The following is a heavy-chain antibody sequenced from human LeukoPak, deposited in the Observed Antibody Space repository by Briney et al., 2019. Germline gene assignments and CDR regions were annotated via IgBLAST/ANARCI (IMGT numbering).Heavy chain of an antibody. D-gene: IGHD3-10*01. Sequence: QPGGSLRLSCRASRFSFSDYDMHWVRQAPGKGLEWVAVISYDGSRKYYGDSVKGRFTISRDNSKNTLYLQMNSLRAEDTAVYYCARHLNYYFDYWGQGTLVTVSS. V-gene: IGHV3-30*03. CDR2: ISYDGSRK. J-gene: IGHJ4*02. CDR3: ARHLNYYFDY. CDR1: RFSFSDYD.